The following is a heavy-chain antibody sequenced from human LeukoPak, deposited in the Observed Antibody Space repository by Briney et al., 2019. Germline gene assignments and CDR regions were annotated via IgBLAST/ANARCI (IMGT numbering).Heavy chain of an antibody. CDR2: VSGNGGTT. J-gene: IGHJ4*02. Sequence: PGGSLRLSCAASGFTFSSYVMSWVRQAPGKGLEWVSAVSGNGGTTYYADSVKGRFTISRDSSKNTLYLQMSSARAEDTAIYYCTKGAPDASYLYYFDYWGEGALVTVSS. CDR3: TKGAPDASYLYYFDY. D-gene: IGHD2-21*01. V-gene: IGHV3-23*01. CDR1: GFTFSSYV.